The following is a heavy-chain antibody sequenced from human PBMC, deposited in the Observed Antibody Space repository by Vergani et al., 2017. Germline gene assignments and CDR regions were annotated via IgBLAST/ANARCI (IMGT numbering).Heavy chain of an antibody. CDR2: ISSSGSTI. J-gene: IGHJ5*02. V-gene: IGHV3-11*04. CDR1: GFTFSDYY. Sequence: QVQLVESGGGLVRPGGSLRLSCAASGFTFSDYYMSWIRQAPGKGLEWVSYISSSGSTIYYAVSVKGRFTISRDNAKNSLYLQMNSLRAEDTAVYYCARDWGDIVVVVAATPSGWFDPWGQGTLVTVSS. D-gene: IGHD2-15*01. CDR3: ARDWGDIVVVVAATPSGWFDP.